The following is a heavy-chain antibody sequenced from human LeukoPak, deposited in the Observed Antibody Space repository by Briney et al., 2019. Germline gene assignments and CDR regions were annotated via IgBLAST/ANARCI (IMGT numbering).Heavy chain of an antibody. CDR2: IYYSGST. D-gene: IGHD3-10*01. V-gene: IGHV4-59*12. CDR1: GGSFSGYY. J-gene: IGHJ4*02. CDR3: ARASYYGSGSYDY. Sequence: KASETLSLTCAVYGGSFSGYYWSWIRQPPGKGLEWIGYIYYSGSTNYNPSLKSRVTISVDTSKNQFSLKLSSVTAADTAVYYCARASYYGSGSYDYWGQGTLVTVSS.